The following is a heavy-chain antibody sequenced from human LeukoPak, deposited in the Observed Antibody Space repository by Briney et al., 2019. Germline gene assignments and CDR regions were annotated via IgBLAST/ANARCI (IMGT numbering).Heavy chain of an antibody. Sequence: SETLSLTCSVSGGSISSYHWSWIRQPPGKGLEWIGEINHSGSTNYNPSLKSRVTISVDTSKNQFSLKLSSVTAADTAVYYCARGRAFYYYDSSGYYDYWGQGTLVTVSS. CDR1: GGSISSYH. J-gene: IGHJ4*02. CDR2: INHSGST. D-gene: IGHD3-22*01. CDR3: ARGRAFYYYDSSGYYDY. V-gene: IGHV4-34*01.